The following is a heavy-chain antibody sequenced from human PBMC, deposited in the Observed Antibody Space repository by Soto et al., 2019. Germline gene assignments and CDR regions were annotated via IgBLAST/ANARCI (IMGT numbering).Heavy chain of an antibody. D-gene: IGHD6-6*01. Sequence: SETLSLTCAVYGGSFSGYYWSWIRQPPGKGLEWIGEINHSGSTNCNPSLKSRVTISVDTSKNQFSLKLSSVTAADTAVYYCARGGGRRSSSSALNWFDPWGQGTLVTVSS. J-gene: IGHJ5*02. CDR2: INHSGST. CDR3: ARGGGRRSSSSALNWFDP. CDR1: GGSFSGYY. V-gene: IGHV4-34*01.